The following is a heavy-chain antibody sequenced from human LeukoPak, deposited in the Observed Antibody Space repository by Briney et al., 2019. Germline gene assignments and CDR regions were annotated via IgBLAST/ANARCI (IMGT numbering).Heavy chain of an antibody. Sequence: GGSLRLSCAVSGFTFSGFWMSWSRQAPGKGLEWVASINSDGSEGYYADVVKGRFTISRDNAKNSLYLQINSLRAEDTAVYYCARESEGYSSSWYPTPFDYWGQGTLVTVSS. CDR3: ARESEGYSSSWYPTPFDY. J-gene: IGHJ4*02. V-gene: IGHV3-7*03. CDR1: GFTFSGFW. D-gene: IGHD6-13*01. CDR2: INSDGSEG.